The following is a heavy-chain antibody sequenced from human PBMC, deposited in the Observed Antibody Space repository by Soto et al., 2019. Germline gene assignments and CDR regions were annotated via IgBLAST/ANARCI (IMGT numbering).Heavy chain of an antibody. D-gene: IGHD3-3*01. CDR3: AKAPYVLRFLEWLSYYYYMDV. J-gene: IGHJ6*03. CDR1: GFTFSSYA. CDR2: ISGSGGST. V-gene: IGHV3-23*01. Sequence: GGSLRLSCAASGFTFSSYAMSWVRQAPGKGLEWVSAISGSGGSTYYAASVKGRFTISRDNSKNTLYLQMNSLRAEDTAVDYCAKAPYVLRFLEWLSYYYYMDVWGKGTTVTVSS.